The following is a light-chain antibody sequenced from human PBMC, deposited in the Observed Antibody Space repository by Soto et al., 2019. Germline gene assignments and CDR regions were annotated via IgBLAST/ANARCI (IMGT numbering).Light chain of an antibody. V-gene: IGKV3-11*01. J-gene: IGKJ2*01. Sequence: EIVLTQSPATLSLSPGERATLSCRASQSVSSYLAWYQQKPGQAPRLLIYDASNRATGIPARFSGSGSGTDFTLTISSLEAEDFPVYYCQQRSNWPPYTFGQGTKLEIK. CDR2: DAS. CDR3: QQRSNWPPYT. CDR1: QSVSSY.